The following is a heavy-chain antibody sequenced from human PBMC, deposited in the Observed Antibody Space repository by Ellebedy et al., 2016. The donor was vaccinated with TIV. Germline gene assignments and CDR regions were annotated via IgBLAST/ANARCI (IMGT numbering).Heavy chain of an antibody. V-gene: IGHV3-7*01. D-gene: IGHD4-17*01. J-gene: IGHJ3*02. CDR1: EFTLTNYW. CDR2: INQGGSEK. CDR3: ATDGSYGDYLSPTHAFVI. Sequence: GGSLRLSCTASEFTLTNYWMTWVRQAPGKGLEWVANINQGGSEKYYVDSVKGRFTISRDNAKNSLYLQMNSLRAEDTAVFYCATDGSYGDYLSPTHAFVIWGQGTMVAVSS.